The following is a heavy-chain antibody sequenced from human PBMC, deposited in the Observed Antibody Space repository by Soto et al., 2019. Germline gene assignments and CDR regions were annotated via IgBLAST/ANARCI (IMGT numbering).Heavy chain of an antibody. D-gene: IGHD1-20*01. CDR3: AKDLGIRRRSLDNWSDP. V-gene: IGHV3-30*18. CDR2: ISYDGSNK. Sequence: GGSLRLSCAASGFTFSSYGMHWVRQAPGKGLEWVAVISYDGSNKYYADSVKGRFTISRDNSKNTLYLQMDSLRAEDTAVYYCAKDLGIRRRSLDNWSDPWGQGTLVTVSS. CDR1: GFTFSSYG. J-gene: IGHJ5*02.